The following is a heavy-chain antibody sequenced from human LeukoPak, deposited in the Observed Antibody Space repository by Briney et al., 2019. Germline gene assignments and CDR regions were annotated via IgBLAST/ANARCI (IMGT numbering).Heavy chain of an antibody. D-gene: IGHD6-13*01. J-gene: IGHJ5*02. Sequence: GGSLRLSCSASGFTFSSYAMHWVRQAPGKGLEWVSCMSSRGSIIFYADSVKGRFTISRDNAKNSLYLQMDSLRVEDTAVYYCARGAAGGMYNWFDPWGQGTLVTVSS. CDR1: GFTFSSYA. V-gene: IGHV3-48*03. CDR3: ARGAAGGMYNWFDP. CDR2: MSSRGSII.